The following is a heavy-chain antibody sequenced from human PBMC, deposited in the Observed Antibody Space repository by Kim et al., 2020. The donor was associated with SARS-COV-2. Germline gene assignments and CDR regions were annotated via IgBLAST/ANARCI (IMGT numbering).Heavy chain of an antibody. Sequence: DSVNGRFTISGENSTNGLYLQMNSLRAEDTALYYCARDRTVEVPEDWFDSWGQGTLVTVSA. J-gene: IGHJ5*01. V-gene: IGHV3-23*01. D-gene: IGHD2-2*01. CDR3: ARDRTVEVPEDWFDS.